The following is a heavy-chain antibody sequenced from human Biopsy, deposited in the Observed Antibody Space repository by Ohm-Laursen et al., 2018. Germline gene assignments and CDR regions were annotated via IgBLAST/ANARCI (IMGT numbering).Heavy chain of an antibody. CDR3: ARDLLEWSLPS. CDR2: IYPNSGDT. D-gene: IGHD3-3*01. Sequence: ASVKVSCKVPGDAFLGYYLHWVRQAPGQGLEWMGSIYPNSGDTDFAQKFQGRVSMTRDTSVSTAYLELSSLRSDDTAIYYCARDLLEWSLPSWGQGTLVTVSS. J-gene: IGHJ4*02. CDR1: GDAFLGYY. V-gene: IGHV1-2*02.